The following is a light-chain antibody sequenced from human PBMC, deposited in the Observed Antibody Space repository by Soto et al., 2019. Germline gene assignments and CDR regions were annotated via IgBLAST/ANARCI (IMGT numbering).Light chain of an antibody. J-gene: IGLJ3*02. CDR1: NSDVGGFNF. CDR3: SSYTSSGTWV. CDR2: VVT. V-gene: IGLV2-14*01. Sequence: QSALTQPASVSGSPGQSINLSCIGTNSDVGGFNFVSWLQQHPGKAPKLILYVVTNRPSGVSNRFSGSKSGNTASLTIFGLQADDEADYYCSSYTSSGTWVFGGGTKVTVL.